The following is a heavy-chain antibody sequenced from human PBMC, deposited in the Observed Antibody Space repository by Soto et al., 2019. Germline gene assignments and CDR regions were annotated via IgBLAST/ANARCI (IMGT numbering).Heavy chain of an antibody. CDR2: IIPIFGTA. Sequence: QVQLVQSGAEVKKPGSSVKVSCKASEGTFSSYAISWVRQAPGQGLEWMGGIIPIFGTANYAQKFQGRVTITADESTSTAYMELSSLRSEDTAVYYCARHGDGYSSGWYYFDYWGQGTLVTVSS. J-gene: IGHJ4*02. D-gene: IGHD6-19*01. CDR3: ARHGDGYSSGWYYFDY. CDR1: EGTFSSYA. V-gene: IGHV1-69*12.